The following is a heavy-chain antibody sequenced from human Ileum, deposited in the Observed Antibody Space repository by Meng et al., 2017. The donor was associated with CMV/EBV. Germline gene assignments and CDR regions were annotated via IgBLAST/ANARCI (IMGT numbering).Heavy chain of an antibody. D-gene: IGHD6-13*01. CDR3: ARENGYEWYFDF. Sequence: LQQAGPGPVNTSQTPSLSCAIAGDSSLSNGAIWNWIRQSPSRGLEWLGKTYYRSKWYNDYAPSVKSRITVKPDTSKNQFSLQLNSVTPEDTAVYYCARENGYEWYFDFWGRGTLVTVSS. V-gene: IGHV6-1*01. J-gene: IGHJ2*01. CDR1: GDSSLSNGAI. CDR2: TYYRSKWYN.